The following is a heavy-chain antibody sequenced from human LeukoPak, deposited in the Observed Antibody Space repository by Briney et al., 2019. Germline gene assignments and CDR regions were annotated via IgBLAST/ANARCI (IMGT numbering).Heavy chain of an antibody. Sequence: GGSLRLSCAASGFSISNYAMSWVRQAPGKGLEWVSAITHSTWVSAITHSTHYADSVRGRFTISGDNSKNTLYLQMSSLRAEDPGVYYCVKNETASGWYNWGQGALVTGSS. D-gene: IGHD6-19*01. CDR1: GFSISNYA. CDR2: ITHSTWVSAITHST. V-gene: IGHV3-23*01. CDR3: VKNETASGWYN. J-gene: IGHJ1*01.